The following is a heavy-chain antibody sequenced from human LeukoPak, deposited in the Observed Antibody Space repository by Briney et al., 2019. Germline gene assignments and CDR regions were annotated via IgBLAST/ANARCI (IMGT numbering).Heavy chain of an antibody. CDR3: AKDIGYVPGSGFDY. CDR1: GFTFDDYA. D-gene: IGHD3-10*02. J-gene: IGHJ4*02. CDR2: ISWNSGSI. Sequence: PGGSLRLSCAASGFTFDDYAMHWVRQAPGKGLEWVSGISWNSGSIGYADSAKGRFTISRDNAKNSLYLQMNSLRAEDTALYYCAKDIGYVPGSGFDYWGQGTLVTVSS. V-gene: IGHV3-9*01.